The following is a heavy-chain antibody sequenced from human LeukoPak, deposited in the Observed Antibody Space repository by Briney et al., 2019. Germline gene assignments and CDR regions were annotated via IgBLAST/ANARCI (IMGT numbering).Heavy chain of an antibody. D-gene: IGHD6-13*01. CDR3: AKDHVTSSSWFPDY. CDR2: ISYDGINK. J-gene: IGHJ4*02. V-gene: IGHV3-30*18. Sequence: PGGTLRLSCAASGFNFSTYGKHGARQARGKGVECVADISYDGINKYYAARVKSRYTISRDNSKIMLYLQMCSLRAEDTVVYYCAKDHVTSSSWFPDYWGQGSLLAVFS. CDR1: GFNFSTYG.